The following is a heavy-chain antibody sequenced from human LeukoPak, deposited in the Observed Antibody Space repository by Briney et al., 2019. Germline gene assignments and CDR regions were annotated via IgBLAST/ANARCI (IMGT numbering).Heavy chain of an antibody. CDR2: IYWDDDK. CDR1: GFSLSTSGVG. V-gene: IGHV2-5*02. J-gene: IGHJ3*02. Sequence: SGPTLVNPTQTLTLTCTFSGFSLSTSGVGVGWIRQPPGEALEWLALIYWDDDKRYSPSLKSRLTITKDTSKNQVVLTMTNMDPVDTATYYCAHRRYYYDSSGPEAFDIWGQGTMVTVS. CDR3: AHRRYYYDSSGPEAFDI. D-gene: IGHD3-22*01.